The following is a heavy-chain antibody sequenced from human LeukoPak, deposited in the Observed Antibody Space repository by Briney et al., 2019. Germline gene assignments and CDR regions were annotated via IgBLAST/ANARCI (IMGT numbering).Heavy chain of an antibody. D-gene: IGHD6-13*01. CDR2: ISANGGST. CDR1: GFSFSSYS. V-gene: IGHV3-64D*06. CDR3: VKIAAD. J-gene: IGHJ4*02. Sequence: GGSLRLSCSASGFSFSSYSMDWVRQAPGKGLEYVSGISANGGSTYYADSAKGRFTISRDNSKNTLYLQMSSLRAEDTALYYCVKIAADWGQGALVTVSS.